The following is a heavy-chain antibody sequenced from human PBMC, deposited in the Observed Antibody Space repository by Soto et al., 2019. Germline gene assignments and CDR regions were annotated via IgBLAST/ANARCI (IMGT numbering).Heavy chain of an antibody. CDR2: ISSSSSYI. CDR3: ARAHPHYGDPLSIDY. J-gene: IGHJ4*02. Sequence: GGSLRLSCAASGFTFSSYSMNWVRQAPGKGLEWVSSISSSSSYIYYADSVKGRFTISRDNAKNSLYLQMNSLRAEDTAVYYCARAHPHYGDPLSIDYWGQGTLVTVSS. V-gene: IGHV3-21*01. D-gene: IGHD4-17*01. CDR1: GFTFSSYS.